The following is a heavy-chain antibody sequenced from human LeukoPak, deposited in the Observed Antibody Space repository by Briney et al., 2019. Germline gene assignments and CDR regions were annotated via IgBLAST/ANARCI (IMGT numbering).Heavy chain of an antibody. CDR2: ISADNGNT. V-gene: IGHV1-18*01. CDR3: ARGGCSGGSCYIGYYYYYYMDV. Sequence: ASVKVSCKASGYTFTSYGISWVRQAPGQGLEWMGWISADNGNTNYAQKLQGRVTMTTDTSTSTAYMELRSLRSDDTAVYYCARGGCSGGSCYIGYYYYYYMDVWGKGTTVTVSS. D-gene: IGHD2-15*01. CDR1: GYTFTSYG. J-gene: IGHJ6*03.